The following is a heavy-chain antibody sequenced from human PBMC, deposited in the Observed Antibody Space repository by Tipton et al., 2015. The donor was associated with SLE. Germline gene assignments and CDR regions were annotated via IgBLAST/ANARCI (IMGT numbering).Heavy chain of an antibody. CDR3: ASGVVTTKLGAFDI. CDR2: IYYSGST. D-gene: IGHD4-17*01. CDR1: GGSIYSGDYY. V-gene: IGHV4-30-4*08. Sequence: TLSLTCTVSGGSIYSGDYYWSWIRQPPGKGLEWIGYIYYSGSTYYIPSLRSRVTMSVDTSNNQFSLKLSSVTAADTALYYCASGVVTTKLGAFDIWGQGTVVTVSS. J-gene: IGHJ3*02.